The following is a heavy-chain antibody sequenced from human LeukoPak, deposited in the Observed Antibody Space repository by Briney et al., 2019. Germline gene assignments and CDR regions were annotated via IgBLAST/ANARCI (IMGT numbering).Heavy chain of an antibody. Sequence: GGSLRLSCAASGFTFSDYWMRWVRQAPGKGPEGVANIRDDGSEKNYVDSVKGRFTISRDNAQMSLYLQMNSLRVDDTAVYYCATDRKAGSWDPRFNYGGQGTLVTVSS. CDR1: GFTFSDYW. V-gene: IGHV3-7*04. CDR3: ATDRKAGSWDPRFNY. CDR2: IRDDGSEK. J-gene: IGHJ4*02. D-gene: IGHD1-14*01.